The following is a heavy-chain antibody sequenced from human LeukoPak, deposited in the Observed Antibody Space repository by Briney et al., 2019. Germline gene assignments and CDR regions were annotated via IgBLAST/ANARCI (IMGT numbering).Heavy chain of an antibody. CDR3: ARHEEAIVVVVVPTYFDY. J-gene: IGHJ4*02. CDR1: GGSISSSSYY. Sequence: SETLSLTCTVSGGSISSSSYYWGWIRQPPGKGLEWIGSIYYSGSTYYNPSLKSRVTISVDTSKNQFSLKLSSVTAADTAVYYCARHEEAIVVVVVPTYFDYWGQGTLVTVSS. D-gene: IGHD2-15*01. V-gene: IGHV4-39*01. CDR2: IYYSGST.